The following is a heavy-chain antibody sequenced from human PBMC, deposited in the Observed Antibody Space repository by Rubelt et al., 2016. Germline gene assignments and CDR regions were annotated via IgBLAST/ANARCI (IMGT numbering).Heavy chain of an antibody. V-gene: IGHV1-3*01. Sequence: MHWVRQASGPRLEWMGWINAGNGDTKYSQKFQGRVTITRDTSASTANMELSSLRSEDTAVYYCARDRRTWGAFDIWGQGTMVTVSS. CDR2: INAGNGDT. CDR3: ARDRRTWGAFDI. J-gene: IGHJ3*02. D-gene: IGHD3-16*01.